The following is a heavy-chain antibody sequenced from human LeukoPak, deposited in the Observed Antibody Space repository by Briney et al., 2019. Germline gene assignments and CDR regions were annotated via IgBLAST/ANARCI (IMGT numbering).Heavy chain of an antibody. CDR2: ITGTGGST. V-gene: IGHV3-23*01. CDR1: GFTFSSYA. Sequence: PPGGSLRLSCAASGFTFSSYAMSWVRQAPGKGLEWVSAITGTGGSTYYAASVKGRFTVSRDNSKNTLYLQMSSLRAEDTAMYYCAKVRDTRDWYKDAFDIWGQGTRVTVSS. J-gene: IGHJ3*02. D-gene: IGHD6-19*01. CDR3: AKVRDTRDWYKDAFDI.